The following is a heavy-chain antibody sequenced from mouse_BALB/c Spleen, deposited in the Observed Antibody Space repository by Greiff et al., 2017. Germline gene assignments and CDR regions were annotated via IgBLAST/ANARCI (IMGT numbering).Heavy chain of an antibody. CDR2: IDPANGNT. CDR3: ARGVVGDYFDY. J-gene: IGHJ2*01. CDR1: GFNIKDTY. Sequence: VQLQQSGAELVKPGASVKLSCTASGFNIKDTYMHWVKQRPEQGLEWIGRIDPANGNTKYVPKFQGKATITADTSSNTAYLQLSSLTSEDTAVYYCARGVVGDYFDYWGQGTTLTVSS. D-gene: IGHD1-1*01. V-gene: IGHV14-3*02.